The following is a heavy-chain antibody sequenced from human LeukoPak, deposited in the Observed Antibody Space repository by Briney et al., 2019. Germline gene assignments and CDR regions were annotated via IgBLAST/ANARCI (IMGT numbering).Heavy chain of an antibody. Sequence: PGGSLRLSCEASEFTFSTYWMSWVRQAPGKGLEWVANIKQDGSEKYYVDSVKGRFTISRDNAKNSLYLQMNSLRAEDTAMYYCARDSAGNDYWGQGTLVTVSS. CDR1: EFTFSTYW. D-gene: IGHD6-13*01. V-gene: IGHV3-7*01. CDR2: IKQDGSEK. J-gene: IGHJ4*02. CDR3: ARDSAGNDY.